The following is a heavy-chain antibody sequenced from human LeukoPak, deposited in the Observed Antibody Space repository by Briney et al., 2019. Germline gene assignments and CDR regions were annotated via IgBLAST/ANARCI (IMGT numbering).Heavy chain of an antibody. CDR3: ARRGHYGDYYFDY. D-gene: IGHD4-17*01. Sequence: PSETLSLTCTVSGGSISSSSYYWGWIRQPPGKGLEWIGSIYYSGSTYYNPSLKSRVTISVDTSKNQFSLKLSSVTAADTAVYYCARRGHYGDYYFDYWGQGTLVTVSS. CDR1: GGSISSSSYY. J-gene: IGHJ4*02. CDR2: IYYSGST. V-gene: IGHV4-39*01.